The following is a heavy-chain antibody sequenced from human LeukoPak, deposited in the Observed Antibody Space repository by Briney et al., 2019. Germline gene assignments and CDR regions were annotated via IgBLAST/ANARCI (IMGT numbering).Heavy chain of an antibody. CDR3: ARLPARRVVTTPTYFDY. Sequence: SETLSLTCTVSSGSIFNNNWWSWVRQPPGKGLEWIGQIFHSGSTSYSPSLKSRVTISMDKSKNQISLKLSSVTAADTAVYYCARLPARRVVTTPTYFDYWGQGALVTVSS. CDR2: IFHSGST. J-gene: IGHJ4*02. D-gene: IGHD2-21*02. CDR1: SGSIFNNNW. V-gene: IGHV4-4*02.